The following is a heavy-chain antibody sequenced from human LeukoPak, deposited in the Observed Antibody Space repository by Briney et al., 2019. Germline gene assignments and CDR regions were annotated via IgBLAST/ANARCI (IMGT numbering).Heavy chain of an antibody. CDR3: ARSNQADDY. J-gene: IGHJ4*02. CDR1: GFTFSSYW. V-gene: IGHV3-74*01. D-gene: IGHD1-14*01. Sequence: GGSLRPSCAASGFTFSSYWMHWVRQVPGKGLVWVARINPGGSSITYADSVQGRFTISRDNAKNTLYLQMDSLRAEDTGVYYCARSNQADDYWGQGTLVTVSS. CDR2: INPGGSSI.